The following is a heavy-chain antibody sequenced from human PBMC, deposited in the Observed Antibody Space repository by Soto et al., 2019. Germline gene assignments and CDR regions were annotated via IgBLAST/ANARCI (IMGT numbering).Heavy chain of an antibody. CDR3: ARVHLGYSSSHFDY. J-gene: IGHJ4*02. CDR2: IYYSGST. Sequence: SETLSLTCTVSGGSISSYYWSWIRRPPGKGLEWIGYIYYSGSTNYNPSLKGRVTISVDTSKNQFSLKLSSVTAADTAVYYCARVHLGYSSSHFDYWGQGTLVTVSS. D-gene: IGHD6-13*01. CDR1: GGSISSYY. V-gene: IGHV4-59*08.